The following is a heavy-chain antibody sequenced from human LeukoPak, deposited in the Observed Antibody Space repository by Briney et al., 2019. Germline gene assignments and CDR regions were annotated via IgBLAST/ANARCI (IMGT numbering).Heavy chain of an antibody. D-gene: IGHD3-3*01. CDR1: EYTLTGYY. CDR3: ARGTYDPGRFGP. V-gene: IGHV1-2*02. Sequence: ASVKVSCKDSEYTLTGYYMHWMRQAPGQGPEWMGWINPNSGGTNYAQKFQGRVTMTRDTSISTAYMELSRLRSDDTAVYYCARGTYDPGRFGPWGQGTLVTVSS. J-gene: IGHJ5*02. CDR2: INPNSGGT.